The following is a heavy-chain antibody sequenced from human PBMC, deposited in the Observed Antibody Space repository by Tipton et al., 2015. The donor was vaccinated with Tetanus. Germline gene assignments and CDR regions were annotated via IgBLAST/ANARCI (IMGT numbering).Heavy chain of an antibody. Sequence: GLVKPSETLSLNCNVSGGFISRSNYHWSWIRQPPGKGLEWLAYISGGGTSNSNYSLKSRITISQDTSKNQFSLKLTSVTAADTAIYYCARANYEYPNKGLFDSWGQGTLVIVSS. CDR2: ISGGGTS. CDR1: GGFISRSNYH. V-gene: IGHV4-61*01. J-gene: IGHJ4*02. D-gene: IGHD3-3*01. CDR3: ARANYEYPNKGLFDS.